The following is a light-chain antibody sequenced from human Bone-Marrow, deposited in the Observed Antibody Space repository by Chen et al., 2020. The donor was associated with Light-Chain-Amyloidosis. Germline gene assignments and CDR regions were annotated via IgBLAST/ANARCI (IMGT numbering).Light chain of an antibody. V-gene: IGLV3-25*03. J-gene: IGLJ2*01. CDR1: DLPTKY. CDR3: QSADSSGTYEVI. Sequence: SYELTQPPSVSVSPGQTARITCSGDDLPTKYAYWYQQKPGQAPVLVIHRDTERPSGISERCSGSSSGTTATLTISGVQAEDEADYHCQSADSSGTYEVIFGGGTKLTAL. CDR2: RDT.